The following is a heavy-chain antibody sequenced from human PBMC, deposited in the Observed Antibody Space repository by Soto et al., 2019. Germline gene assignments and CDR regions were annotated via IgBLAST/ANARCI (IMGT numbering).Heavy chain of an antibody. CDR3: ARFIVVVVDACYCYSGMDV. CDR1: GYSFTSYW. D-gene: IGHD2-15*01. V-gene: IGHV5-51*01. CDR2: IYPGDSDT. Sequence: PGESLKISCKGSGYSFTSYWIGWVRQMPGKGLEWMGIIYPGDSDTRYSPSFQGQVTISADKSISTAYLQWSSLKASDTAMYYCARFIVVVVDACYCYSGMDVWGPGTTVTV. J-gene: IGHJ6*02.